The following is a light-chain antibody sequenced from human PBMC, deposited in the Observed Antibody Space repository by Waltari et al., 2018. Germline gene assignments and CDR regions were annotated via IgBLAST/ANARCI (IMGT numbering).Light chain of an antibody. J-gene: IGKJ2*03. CDR3: HQYDIVPFS. V-gene: IGKV1-16*01. CDR1: QAINIH. CDR2: AAS. Sequence: DIQMTQSTSSLSALVGDRVTNTCRASQAINIHLGWVKQKPGKAPKSLIHAASKLESGVPSRFSGSVSGTEFTLTISRLEPEDFATYYCHQYDIVPFSFGQGTRLEIK.